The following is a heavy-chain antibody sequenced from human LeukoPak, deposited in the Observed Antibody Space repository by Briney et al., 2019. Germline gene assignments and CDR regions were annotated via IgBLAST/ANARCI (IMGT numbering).Heavy chain of an antibody. Sequence: GGSLRLSCAASGFTLSTYTMNWVRQAPGKGLEWVSYISSSDSTIYYADSVKGRFTISRDNAKNSLYLQMSSLRAEDTAVYYCAREWYYYGSGFDYWGQGTLVTVSS. CDR1: GFTLSTYT. V-gene: IGHV3-48*04. J-gene: IGHJ4*02. CDR2: ISSSDSTI. CDR3: AREWYYYGSGFDY. D-gene: IGHD3-10*01.